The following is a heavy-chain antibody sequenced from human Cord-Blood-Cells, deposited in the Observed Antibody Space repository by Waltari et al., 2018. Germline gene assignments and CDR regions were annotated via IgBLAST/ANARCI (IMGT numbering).Heavy chain of an antibody. CDR3: ARSPMTTVTTYYYYGMDV. CDR1: GFTFSSYS. J-gene: IGHJ6*02. V-gene: IGHV3-21*01. Sequence: EVQLVESGGGLVKPGGSLRLSCAASGFTFSSYSMNWVRQAPGKGLEWVSSISSSSSYIYYADSVKGRFTISRDNAKNSLYLQMNSLRAEDTAVYYCARSPMTTVTTYYYYGMDVWGQGTMVTVSS. D-gene: IGHD4-17*01. CDR2: ISSSSSYI.